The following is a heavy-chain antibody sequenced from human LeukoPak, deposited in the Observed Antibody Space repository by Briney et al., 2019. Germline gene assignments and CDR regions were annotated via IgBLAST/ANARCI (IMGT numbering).Heavy chain of an antibody. CDR3: ARGRGYVWGSYRYTEYGY. D-gene: IGHD3-16*02. CDR1: GGSFSGYY. J-gene: IGHJ4*02. V-gene: IGHV4-34*01. Sequence: SETLSLTCAVYGGSFSGYYWSWLRQPPGKGLEWIGEINHSGSTNYNPSLKSRVTISVDTSKNQFSLKLSSVTAADTAVYYCARGRGYVWGSYRYTEYGYWGQGTLVTVSS. CDR2: INHSGST.